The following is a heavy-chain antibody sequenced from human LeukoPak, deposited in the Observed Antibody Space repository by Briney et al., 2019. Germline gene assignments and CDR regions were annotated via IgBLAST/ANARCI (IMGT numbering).Heavy chain of an antibody. D-gene: IGHD3-3*01. V-gene: IGHV4-31*03. CDR1: GGSISSGGYY. Sequence: SETLSLTRTVSGGSISSGGYYWSWIRQHPGKGLEWIGYIYYSGSTYYNPSLKSRVTISVDTSKNQFSLKLSSVTAADTAVYYCARAGGFFSPFGYWGQGTLVTVSS. J-gene: IGHJ4*02. CDR3: ARAGGFFSPFGY. CDR2: IYYSGST.